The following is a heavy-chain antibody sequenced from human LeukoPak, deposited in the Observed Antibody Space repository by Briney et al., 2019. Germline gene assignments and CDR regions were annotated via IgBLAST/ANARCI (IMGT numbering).Heavy chain of an antibody. V-gene: IGHV3-49*04. CDR2: IRSQIYGGTP. J-gene: IGHJ4*02. Sequence: PGGSLRLSCTGSGFTFGDYAMTWVRQAPGKGLEWVGLIRSQIYGGTPEYAASVKGRFTISRDGSEGVAYLQMNSLKTEDTAVYYCTRDQTPYYWGQGTLVTVSS. CDR3: TRDQTPYY. CDR1: GFTFGDYA.